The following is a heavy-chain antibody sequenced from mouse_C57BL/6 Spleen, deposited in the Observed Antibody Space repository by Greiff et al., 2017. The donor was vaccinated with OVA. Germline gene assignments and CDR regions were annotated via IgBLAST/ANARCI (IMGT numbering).Heavy chain of an antibody. Sequence: QVHVKQSGAELVRPGTSVKVSCKASGYAFTNYLIEWVKQRPGQGLEWIGVINPGSGGTNYNEKFKGKATLTADKSSSTAYMQLSSLTSEDSAVYFCARRGYYGSSYDFDYWGQGTTLTVSS. CDR1: GYAFTNYL. CDR2: INPGSGGT. D-gene: IGHD1-1*01. J-gene: IGHJ2*01. CDR3: ARRGYYGSSYDFDY. V-gene: IGHV1-54*01.